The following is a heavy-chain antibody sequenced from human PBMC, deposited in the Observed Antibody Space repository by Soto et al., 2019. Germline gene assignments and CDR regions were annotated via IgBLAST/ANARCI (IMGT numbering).Heavy chain of an antibody. CDR1: GCGFTSYC. Sequence: GECLQVSCQGSGCGFTSYCSCWVRQMPGKGLDWIGIIYPRDSDIKYSPSFQGQVTMSADRSISTAYLQWRSLKASDTAMYYCARRGYNYYGMDVWGQGTTVNVSS. CDR3: ARRGYNYYGMDV. V-gene: IGHV5-51*01. J-gene: IGHJ6*02. CDR2: IYPRDSDI.